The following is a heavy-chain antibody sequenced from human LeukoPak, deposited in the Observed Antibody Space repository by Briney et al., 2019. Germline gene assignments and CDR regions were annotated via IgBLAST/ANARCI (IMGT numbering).Heavy chain of an antibody. CDR2: FDPEDGET. V-gene: IGHV1-24*01. J-gene: IGHJ5*02. Sequence: ASVKVSCKVSGYTLTELSMHWVRQAPGKGLEWMGGFDPEDGETIYAQKFQGRVTMTRNTSISTAYMELSSLRSEDTAVYYCARDPRIVVVTATNWFDPWGQGTLVTVSS. D-gene: IGHD2-21*02. CDR1: GYTLTELS. CDR3: ARDPRIVVVTATNWFDP.